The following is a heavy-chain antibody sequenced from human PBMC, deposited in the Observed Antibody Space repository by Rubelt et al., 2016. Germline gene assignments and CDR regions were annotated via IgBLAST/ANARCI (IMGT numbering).Heavy chain of an antibody. J-gene: IGHJ6*02. CDR2: INSDGSST. Sequence: YGGGLVQPGGSLRLSCVGSGFSFSRYWMQWVRQAPGKGLVWVSRINSDGSSTTYADSVKGRFTISRDNAKNTLYLQMNTLRAEDTAVYYCAGHLEGSGSYYYYGMDVWGQGTTVTVSS. D-gene: IGHD1-26*01. CDR1: GFSFSRYW. V-gene: IGHV3-74*01. CDR3: AGHLEGSGSYYYYGMDV.